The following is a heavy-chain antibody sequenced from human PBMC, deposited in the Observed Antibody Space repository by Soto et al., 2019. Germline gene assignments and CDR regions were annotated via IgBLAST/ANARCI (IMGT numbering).Heavy chain of an antibody. V-gene: IGHV1-18*01. Sequence: ASVKVSCKASGYTFTSYGISWVRQAPGQGPEWMGWTSTYNGDRFYAQKLQGRVTMTTDTSTSTAYMELRSLRSDDTALYYCARDLYYYGPGNYYDTFDVWGQGTLVNVS. CDR3: ARDLYYYGPGNYYDTFDV. J-gene: IGHJ3*01. CDR2: TSTYNGDR. CDR1: GYTFTSYG. D-gene: IGHD3-10*01.